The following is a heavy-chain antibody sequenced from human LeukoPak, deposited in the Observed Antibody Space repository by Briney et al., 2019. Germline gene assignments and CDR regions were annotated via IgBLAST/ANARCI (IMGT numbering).Heavy chain of an antibody. CDR2: IFVTGST. J-gene: IGHJ6*03. CDR3: ARDYSSGWPNSSSTPYIDI. CDR1: GGSISSYF. V-gene: IGHV4-4*07. Sequence: SETLSLTCSVPGGSISSYFWSWIRQPAGKGLEWIGHIFVTGSTYYTPSLLGRASMSIDASTHQFSLRLSSVTAADTAVYFSARDYSSGWPNSSSTPYIDIWGKGTMVTVSS. D-gene: IGHD6-19*01.